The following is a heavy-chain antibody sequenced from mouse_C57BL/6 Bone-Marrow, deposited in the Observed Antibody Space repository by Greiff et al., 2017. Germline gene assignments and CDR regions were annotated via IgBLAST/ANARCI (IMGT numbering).Heavy chain of an antibody. CDR1: GYTFTSYG. CDR3: ARKLGRGFDY. D-gene: IGHD4-1*01. V-gene: IGHV1-81*01. Sequence: QVHVKQSGAELARPGASVTLTCKASGYTFTSYGISWVTQRTGQGLEWIGELYPSSGNTYYTAKFKGKATPTVDKSSSTAYMELRSLSSEDSAVYFCARKLGRGFDYWGQGTTLTVSS. J-gene: IGHJ2*01. CDR2: LYPSSGNT.